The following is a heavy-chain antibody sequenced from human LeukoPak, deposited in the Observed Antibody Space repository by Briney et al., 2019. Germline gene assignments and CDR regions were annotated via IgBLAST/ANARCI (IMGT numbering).Heavy chain of an antibody. V-gene: IGHV1-2*02. Sequence: GASVKVSCKASGYTFTGYYMHWVRQAPGQGLEWMGWINPNSGGTNYAQKFQGRVTMTRDTSTSTVHMELSSLRSEDTAVYYCARDRYFMVRGVSYWFDPWGQGTLVTVSS. CDR2: INPNSGGT. CDR3: ARDRYFMVRGVSYWFDP. J-gene: IGHJ5*02. CDR1: GYTFTGYY. D-gene: IGHD3-10*01.